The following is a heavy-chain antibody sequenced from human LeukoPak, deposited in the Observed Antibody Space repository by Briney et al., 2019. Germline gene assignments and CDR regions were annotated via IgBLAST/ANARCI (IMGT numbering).Heavy chain of an antibody. CDR2: ISGSGGST. CDR3: AKARSVSSSARYYYYYGMDV. CDR1: GFTFSSYA. Sequence: GGSLRLSCAASGFTFSSYAMSWVRQAPGKGLEWVSAISGSGGSTYYADSVKGRFTISRDNSKNTLYLQMNSLRAEDTAVYYCAKARSVSSSARYYYYYGMDVWGQGTTVTVSS. V-gene: IGHV3-23*01. D-gene: IGHD6-6*01. J-gene: IGHJ6*02.